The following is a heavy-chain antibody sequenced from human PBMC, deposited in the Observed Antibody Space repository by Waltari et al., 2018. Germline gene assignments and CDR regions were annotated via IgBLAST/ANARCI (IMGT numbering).Heavy chain of an antibody. CDR3: ASGGDYYGSGPYFDY. Sequence: QVQLQESGPGLVKPSETLSLTCTVSGGSISSHYWSWIRQPPGKGLEWIGYMYYSGSTNYNPSLKSRVTISVDTSKNQFSLKLSSVTAADTAVYYCASGGDYYGSGPYFDYWGQGILVTVSS. CDR1: GGSISSHY. V-gene: IGHV4-59*11. D-gene: IGHD3-10*01. J-gene: IGHJ4*02. CDR2: MYYSGST.